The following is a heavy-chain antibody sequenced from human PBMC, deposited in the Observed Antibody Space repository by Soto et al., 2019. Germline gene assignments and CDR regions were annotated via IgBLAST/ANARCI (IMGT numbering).Heavy chain of an antibody. CDR3: ARDLAKYYDILTGYYDY. J-gene: IGHJ4*02. D-gene: IGHD3-9*01. CDR1: GFTFSDYY. CDR2: ISGSRNYT. Sequence: PGGSLRLSCAPSGFTFSDYYMTWIRQAPGKGLKWVSFISGSRNYTNYADSVKGRFTISRDNAKNSLYLQMNSLRAEDTAVYYCARDLAKYYDILTGYYDYWGQGTLVTVSS. V-gene: IGHV3-11*06.